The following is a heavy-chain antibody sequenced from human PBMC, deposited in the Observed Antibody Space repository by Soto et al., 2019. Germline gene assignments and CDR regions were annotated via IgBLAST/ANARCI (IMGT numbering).Heavy chain of an antibody. J-gene: IGHJ4*02. Sequence: TLSLTCTVSGGSISSGGYYWSWIRQHPGKGLEWIGYIYYSGSTYYNPSLKSRVTISVDTSKNQFSLKLRSVTAADTAVYYCASTKDETLYFDYWGQGTLVTVSS. D-gene: IGHD2-15*01. CDR2: IYYSGST. CDR3: ASTKDETLYFDY. CDR1: GGSISSGGYY. V-gene: IGHV4-31*03.